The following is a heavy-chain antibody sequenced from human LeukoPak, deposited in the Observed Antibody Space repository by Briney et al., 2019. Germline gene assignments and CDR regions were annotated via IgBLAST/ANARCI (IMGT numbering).Heavy chain of an antibody. D-gene: IGHD6-13*01. CDR2: IYYSGST. V-gene: IGHV4-59*01. CDR3: ARVYYSSSYDYWYFDL. J-gene: IGHJ2*01. Sequence: SETLSLTCAVYGGSFSGYYWSWIRQPPGKGLEWIGYIYYSGSTNYNPSLKSRVTISVDTSKNQFSLKLSSVTAADTAVYYCARVYYSSSYDYWYFDLWGRGTLVTVSS. CDR1: GGSFSGYY.